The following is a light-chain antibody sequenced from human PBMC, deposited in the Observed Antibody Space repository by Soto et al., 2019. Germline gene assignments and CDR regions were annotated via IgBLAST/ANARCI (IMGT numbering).Light chain of an antibody. CDR2: GAS. Sequence: DIQMTQSPSSLSASVGDRVTITCRASQSISRSLNWYQRKLGKVPKVLIYGASSLQSGVPSRFSCSGSGTDFTLTISSLQPEDFATYYCQESYTALWGTFGQGTRV. V-gene: IGKV1-39*01. J-gene: IGKJ1*01. CDR1: QSISRS. CDR3: QESYTALWGT.